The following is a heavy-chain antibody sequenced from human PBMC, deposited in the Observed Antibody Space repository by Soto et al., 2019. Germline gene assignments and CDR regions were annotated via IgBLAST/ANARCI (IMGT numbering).Heavy chain of an antibody. J-gene: IGHJ4*02. CDR3: ARSPVTTVSYYFDY. CDR2: INHSGST. CDR1: GGSFSGYY. Sequence: SETLPLTCAFYGGSFSGYYWSWIRQPPGKGLEWIGEINHSGSTNYNPSLKSRVTISVDTSKNQFSLKLSSVTAADTAVYYCARSPVTTVSYYFDYWGQGTLVTVSS. D-gene: IGHD4-17*01. V-gene: IGHV4-34*01.